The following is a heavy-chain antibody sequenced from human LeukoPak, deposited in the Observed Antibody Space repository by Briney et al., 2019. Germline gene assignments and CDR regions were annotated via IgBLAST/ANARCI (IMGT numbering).Heavy chain of an antibody. D-gene: IGHD3-10*01. J-gene: IGHJ3*02. CDR1: GGSISSYY. Sequence: PSETLSLTRTVSGGSISSYYWSWIRQPPGKGLEWIGYIYYSGSTNYNPSLKSRVTISVDTSKNQFSLKLSSVTAADTAGYYSARASLSGDAFDIWGQGTMVTVSS. CDR3: ARASLSGDAFDI. CDR2: IYYSGST. V-gene: IGHV4-59*01.